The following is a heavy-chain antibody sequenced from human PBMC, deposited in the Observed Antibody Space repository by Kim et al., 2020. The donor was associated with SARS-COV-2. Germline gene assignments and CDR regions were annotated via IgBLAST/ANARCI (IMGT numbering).Heavy chain of an antibody. J-gene: IGHJ2*01. V-gene: IGHV3-13*01. D-gene: IGHD6-19*01. CDR2: IGAGGDT. Sequence: GGSLRLSWAASGFTFTRSDMHWVRQPTGKGLEWVAAIGAGGDTYYLDSVKGRFTISREDAKNSLYLQMNSLSAGDTAVYYCARELADGYSRGWYFDLWGRGTLVTVSS. CDR3: ARELADGYSRGWYFDL. CDR1: GFTFTRSD.